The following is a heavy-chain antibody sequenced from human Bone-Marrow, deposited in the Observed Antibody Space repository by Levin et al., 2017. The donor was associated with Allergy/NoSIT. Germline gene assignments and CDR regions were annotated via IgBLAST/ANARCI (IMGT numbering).Heavy chain of an antibody. CDR3: ARAVYYDFWSGYHGNYYFDY. CDR2: ISSSGSTI. Sequence: GGSLRLSCPASGFTFSDYYMSWIRQAPGKGLEWVSYISSSGSTIYYADSVKGRFTISRDNAKNSLYLQMNSLRAEDTAVYYCARAVYYDFWSGYHGNYYFDYWGQGTLVTVSS. D-gene: IGHD3-3*01. V-gene: IGHV3-11*01. CDR1: GFTFSDYY. J-gene: IGHJ4*02.